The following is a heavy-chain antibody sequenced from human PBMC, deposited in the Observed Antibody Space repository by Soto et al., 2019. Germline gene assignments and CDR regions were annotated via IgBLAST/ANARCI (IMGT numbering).Heavy chain of an antibody. CDR2: IIPVFGTT. Sequence: ASVKVSCKAPGGTFKNNGISWVRQAPGQGLEWMGGIIPVFGTTNYAQKFQGRLTITADDFTSTVYMELSRLRYEDTAVYYCARENGVAVATILYYFAYWGPGTLVTVSS. CDR1: GGTFKNNG. J-gene: IGHJ4*02. CDR3: ARENGVAVATILYYFAY. D-gene: IGHD5-12*01. V-gene: IGHV1-69*13.